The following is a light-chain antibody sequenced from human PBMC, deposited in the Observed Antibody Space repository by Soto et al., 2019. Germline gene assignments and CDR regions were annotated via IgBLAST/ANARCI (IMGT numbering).Light chain of an antibody. J-gene: IGKJ2*01. V-gene: IGKV1-39*01. CDR3: QQSYTSPYT. CDR2: AAS. CDR1: QSISTY. Sequence: DIQMTQSPSSLPASVGDRVTLTCRASQSISTYLNWYQQKPGKAPKLLIYAASTLQSGVPSRLSGSGSGTDFTLTISSLQPEDFATYYCQQSYTSPYTFGQGTKLEIK.